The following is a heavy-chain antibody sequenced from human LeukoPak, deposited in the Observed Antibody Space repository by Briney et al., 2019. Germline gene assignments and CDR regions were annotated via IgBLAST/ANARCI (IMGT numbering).Heavy chain of an antibody. V-gene: IGHV3-30*04. D-gene: IGHD3-22*01. CDR2: ISYDGSNK. J-gene: IGHJ3*02. CDR3: AKEGDSSGYYRGAFDI. CDR1: GFTFSRNA. Sequence: PGRSLRLSCAASGFTFSRNAMHWVRQAPGKGLEWVAVISYDGSNKYYAASVKGRFTISRDNSKKTLYLQMNSLRAEDTAVYYCAKEGDSSGYYRGAFDIWGQGTMVTVSS.